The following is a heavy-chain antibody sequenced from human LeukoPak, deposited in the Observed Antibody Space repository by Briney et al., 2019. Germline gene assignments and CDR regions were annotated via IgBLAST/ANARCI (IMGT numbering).Heavy chain of an antibody. J-gene: IGHJ4*02. V-gene: IGHV4-39*01. D-gene: IGHD1-26*01. CDR1: GGSISSSSYY. CDR3: ARYSDSGSYLHDY. Sequence: SETLSLTCTVSGGSISSSSYYWGWIRQPPGKGLEWIGSIYYSGSTYYNPSLKSRVTISVDTSKNQFSLKLGSVTAADTAVYYCARYSDSGSYLHDYWGQGTLVTVSS. CDR2: IYYSGST.